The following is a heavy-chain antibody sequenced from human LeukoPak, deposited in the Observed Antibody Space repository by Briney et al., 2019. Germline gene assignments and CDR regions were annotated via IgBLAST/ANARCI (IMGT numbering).Heavy chain of an antibody. J-gene: IGHJ5*02. D-gene: IGHD1-1*01. CDR2: TYYRSKWYN. CDR1: GDSVSSNSAA. Sequence: SQTLSLTCAISGDSVSSNSAAWNWIRQSPSRGLEWLGRTYYRSKWYNDYAVSVKSRITINPDTSKNQFSLQLNSVTPEDTAVYYCARVIRGTGTTIANWFDPWGQGTLVTVSS. CDR3: ARVIRGTGTTIANWFDP. V-gene: IGHV6-1*01.